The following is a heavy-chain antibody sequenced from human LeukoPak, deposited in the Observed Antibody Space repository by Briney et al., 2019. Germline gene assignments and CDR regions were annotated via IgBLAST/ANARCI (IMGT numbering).Heavy chain of an antibody. Sequence: PGGSLRLSCAASGFTFSGSAMHWVRQASGKGLEWVGRIRSKANSYATAYAASVKGRFTISRDDSKNTAYLQMSSLKTEDTAVYYCTSTTITFGGVIADYWGQGTLVTVSS. V-gene: IGHV3-73*01. D-gene: IGHD3-16*02. CDR1: GFTFSGSA. CDR3: TSTTITFGGVIADY. J-gene: IGHJ4*02. CDR2: IRSKANSYAT.